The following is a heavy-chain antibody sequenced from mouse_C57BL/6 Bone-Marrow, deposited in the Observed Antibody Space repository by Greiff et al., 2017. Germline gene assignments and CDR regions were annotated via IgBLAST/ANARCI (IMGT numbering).Heavy chain of an antibody. CDR2: INPNNGGT. Sequence: VQLQQSGPELVKPGASVKMSCKASGYTFTDYNMHWVKQSHGKSLEWIGYINPNNGGTSYNQKFKDKATLTVNKSSSTAYMELRSLTSEDSAVYYCAKTVVATDFDYWGQGTTLTVSS. CDR1: GYTFTDYN. J-gene: IGHJ2*01. V-gene: IGHV1-22*01. CDR3: AKTVVATDFDY. D-gene: IGHD1-1*01.